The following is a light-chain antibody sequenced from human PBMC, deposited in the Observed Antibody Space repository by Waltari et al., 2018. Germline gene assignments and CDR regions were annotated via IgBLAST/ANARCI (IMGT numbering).Light chain of an antibody. CDR3: QQSYSTPQYT. Sequence: DIQMTQSPSSLSASVGDRVTITCRASQSISSYLNWYQQNPGKAPKLLIYAASSLQSGVPSRFSGSGSGTDFTLTISSLQPEDFATYYCQQSYSTPQYTFGQGPSWRSN. CDR1: QSISSY. V-gene: IGKV1-39*01. CDR2: AAS. J-gene: IGKJ2*01.